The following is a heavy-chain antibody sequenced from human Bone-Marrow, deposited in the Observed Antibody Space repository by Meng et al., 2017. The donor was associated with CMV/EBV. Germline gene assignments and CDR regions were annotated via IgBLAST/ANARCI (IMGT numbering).Heavy chain of an antibody. J-gene: IGHJ4*02. CDR3: ARLSGEAAMPFDY. V-gene: IGHV4-59*01. CDR1: GGPISSYY. Sequence: GSLRLSCTVSGGPISSYYWSWIRQPPGKGLEWIGYIYYSGSTNYNPSLKSRVTISVDTSKNQFSLKLSSVTAADTAVYYCARLSGEAAMPFDYWGQGTRVTVAS. D-gene: IGHD2-2*01. CDR2: IYYSGST.